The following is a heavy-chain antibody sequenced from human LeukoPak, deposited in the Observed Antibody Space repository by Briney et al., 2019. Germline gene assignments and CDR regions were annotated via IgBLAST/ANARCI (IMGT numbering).Heavy chain of an antibody. CDR1: GFTFSTYA. V-gene: IGHV3-23*01. CDR3: AKDRYSYDPFDAFDI. J-gene: IGHJ3*02. D-gene: IGHD5-18*01. Sequence: GGSLRLSCAASGFTFSTYAMSWVRQAPGKGLEWVASISGNGRSTYYSDSVKGRLSISRDNSKNTLYLRVNSLRAEDTAVYYCAKDRYSYDPFDAFDIWGQGTMVTVSS. CDR2: ISGNGRST.